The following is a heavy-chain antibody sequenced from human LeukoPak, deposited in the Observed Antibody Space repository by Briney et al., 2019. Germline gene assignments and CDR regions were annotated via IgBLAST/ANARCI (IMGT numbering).Heavy chain of an antibody. CDR3: AKYTGRRAFDM. Sequence: GGSLRLSCAASGLTFSSFGMSWVRQPPGKGLEWVSHISGSGTTTYYAASVKGRFTISRDNSKNTLYLQMNSLRVEDTAVYYCAKYTGRRAFDMWGQGTMVTVSS. CDR2: ISGSGTTT. D-gene: IGHD7-27*01. J-gene: IGHJ3*02. CDR1: GLTFSSFG. V-gene: IGHV3-23*01.